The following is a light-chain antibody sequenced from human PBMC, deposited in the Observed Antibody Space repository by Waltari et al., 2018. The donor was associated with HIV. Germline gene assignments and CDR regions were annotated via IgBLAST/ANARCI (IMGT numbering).Light chain of an antibody. Sequence: SYELTQPPSVSVSPGQTTSITCSGDKLGETYACWYQHKPGQSPGPVIYHDRERPSGIPERFSGSNSGNTATLTISGTQAMDEADYYCQAWDSSTARVVFGGGTKLTVL. CDR3: QAWDSSTARVV. CDR1: KLGETY. J-gene: IGLJ2*01. V-gene: IGLV3-1*01. CDR2: HDR.